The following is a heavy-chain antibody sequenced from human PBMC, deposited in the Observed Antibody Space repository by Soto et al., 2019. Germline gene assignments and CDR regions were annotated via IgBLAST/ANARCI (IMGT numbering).Heavy chain of an antibody. CDR2: ISYDGSNK. CDR3: ASLITYYYDSSGSPNFDY. J-gene: IGHJ4*02. D-gene: IGHD3-22*01. Sequence: PGGSLRLSCAASGFTFSSYAMHWVRQAPGKGLEWVAVISYDGSNKYYADSVKGRFTISRDNSKNTLYLQMNSLRAEDTAVYYCASLITYYYDSSGSPNFDYWGQGTLVTVSS. CDR1: GFTFSSYA. V-gene: IGHV3-30-3*01.